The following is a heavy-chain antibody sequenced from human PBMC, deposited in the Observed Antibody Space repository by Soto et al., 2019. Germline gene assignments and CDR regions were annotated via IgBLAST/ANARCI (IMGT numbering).Heavy chain of an antibody. Sequence: QVQLQESGPGLVKPSQTLSLTCTVSGGSISSGDYYWSWIRQPPGKGLEWIGYIYDSGSTYYNPSLKSRVTISVDTSKNQFSLKLSSVTAADTAVYYCARATYYYDSIGYHPKYAFDYWGQGTLVTVSS. J-gene: IGHJ4*02. V-gene: IGHV4-30-4*01. CDR2: IYDSGST. CDR3: ARATYYYDSIGYHPKYAFDY. CDR1: GGSISSGDYY. D-gene: IGHD3-22*01.